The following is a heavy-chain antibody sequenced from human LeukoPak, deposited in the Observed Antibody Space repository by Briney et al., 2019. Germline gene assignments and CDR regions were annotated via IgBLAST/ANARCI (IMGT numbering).Heavy chain of an antibody. Sequence: GGSLRLSCAASGFTFSSYSMNWVRQAPGKGLVWVSRIDYDGSTTTYADSVKGRFTISRDNAKNTLYLQMNSLRAEDTAVYYCTHLGWFDPWGQGTLVTVSS. CDR1: GFTFSSYS. CDR2: IDYDGSTT. V-gene: IGHV3-74*01. J-gene: IGHJ5*02. CDR3: THLGWFDP.